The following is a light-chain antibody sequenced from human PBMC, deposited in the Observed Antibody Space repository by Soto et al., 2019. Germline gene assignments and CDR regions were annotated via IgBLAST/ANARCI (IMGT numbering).Light chain of an antibody. V-gene: IGKV3-20*01. CDR3: QQYGSSGT. CDR2: GAS. Sequence: EILLTQSPGTLSLSPGERATLSCRASQSVSNNYLAWYQQKPGQAPRLLIYGASNRATGIPDRLSGSGSGTEFPLTISRMEPEDFAVYYCQQYGSSGTFGHGTQVDIK. CDR1: QSVSNNY. J-gene: IGKJ1*01.